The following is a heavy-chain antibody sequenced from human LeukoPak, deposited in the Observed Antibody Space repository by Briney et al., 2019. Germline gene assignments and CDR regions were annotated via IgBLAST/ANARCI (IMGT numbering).Heavy chain of an antibody. CDR3: ARGLITDIVVVPAAAYYYYMDV. J-gene: IGHJ6*03. CDR2: MNPNSGNT. Sequence: ASVKVSCKASGYTFTSYDINWVRQATGQGLEWMGWMNPNSGNTGYAQKFQGRVTITRNTSISTAYMELSSPRSEDTAVYYCARGLITDIVVVPAAAYYYYMDVWGKGTTVTVS. V-gene: IGHV1-8*03. D-gene: IGHD2-2*01. CDR1: GYTFTSYD.